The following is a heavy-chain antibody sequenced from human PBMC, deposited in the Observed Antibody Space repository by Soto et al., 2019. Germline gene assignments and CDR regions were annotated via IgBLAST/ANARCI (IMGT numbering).Heavy chain of an antibody. CDR1: GGTFSSYA. CDR3: ARAPARYCSGGSCYFLLDY. V-gene: IGHV1-69*12. Sequence: QVQLVQSGAEVKKPGSSVKVSCKASGGTFSSYAISWVRQAPGQGLEWMGGIIPIFGTANYAQKFQGRVTITADEXXSXAXXELSSLRSEDTAVYYCARAPARYCSGGSCYFLLDYWGQGTLVTVSS. D-gene: IGHD2-15*01. CDR2: IIPIFGTA. J-gene: IGHJ4*02.